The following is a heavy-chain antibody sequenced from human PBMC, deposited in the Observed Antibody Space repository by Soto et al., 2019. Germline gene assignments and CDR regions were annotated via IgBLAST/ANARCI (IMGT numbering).Heavy chain of an antibody. CDR2: IYDSGST. D-gene: IGHD4-17*01. V-gene: IGHV4-30-4*01. Sequence: QWELRESGPGLVKRSETLSRTCTVSGGSISGGVGGLYYWSRIRQPPGKGLEWIGYIYDSGSTYYNPSLKSRVTISVDTSKNQFSLRLSSVTAADTAVYYCAREAIPLTTDWYFDLWGRGTLVTVSS. J-gene: IGHJ2*01. CDR3: AREAIPLTTDWYFDL. CDR1: GGSISGGVGGLYY.